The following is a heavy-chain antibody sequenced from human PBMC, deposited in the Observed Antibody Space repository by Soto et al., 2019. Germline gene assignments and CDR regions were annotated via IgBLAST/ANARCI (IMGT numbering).Heavy chain of an antibody. CDR1: AYTFTSYY. D-gene: IGHD1-26*01. J-gene: IGHJ4*02. V-gene: IGHV1-46*01. CDR3: ARVYSGRYQTPHYFDY. CDR2: INPSGGST. Sequence: RXSVKVSCKASAYTFTSYYMHWVRQAPGQGLEWMGIINPSGGSTSYAQKFQGRVTMTRDTSTSTVYMELSSLRSEDTAVYYCARVYSGRYQTPHYFDYWGQGTLVTASS.